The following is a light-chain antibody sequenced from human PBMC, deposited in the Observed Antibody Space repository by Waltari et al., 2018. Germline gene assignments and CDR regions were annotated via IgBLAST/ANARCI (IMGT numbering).Light chain of an antibody. V-gene: IGKV4-1*01. CDR3: QQYYTTRLT. Sequence: DIVLTQSPDSLSVSLGERANIICKSSQSLLYTSDKNNYLAWFQHKRGQPPKLLIHWASAREPGVPDRFSGSGSGTDFTLTISSLQAEDVAVYYCQQYYTTRLTFGGGTNVEIK. J-gene: IGKJ4*01. CDR1: QSLLYTSDKNNY. CDR2: WAS.